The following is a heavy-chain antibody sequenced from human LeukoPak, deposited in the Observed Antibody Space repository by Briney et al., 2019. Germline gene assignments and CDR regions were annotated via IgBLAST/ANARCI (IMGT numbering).Heavy chain of an antibody. Sequence: ASVKVSCKASGGTFSSYTIRWVRQAPGQGLGWMGKIIPILGIANYAQKFQGRVTITADKSTSTAYMELSSLRSEDTAVYYCAAEGDIVVVPAAISRYNWFDPWGQGTLVTVSS. D-gene: IGHD2-2*02. J-gene: IGHJ5*02. V-gene: IGHV1-69*02. CDR2: IIPILGIA. CDR3: AAEGDIVVVPAAISRYNWFDP. CDR1: GGTFSSYT.